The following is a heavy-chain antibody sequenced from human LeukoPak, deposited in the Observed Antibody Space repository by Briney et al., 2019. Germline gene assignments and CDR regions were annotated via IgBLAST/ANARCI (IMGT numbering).Heavy chain of an antibody. Sequence: ASVKVSCKASGYIFTSYGISWVRQAPGQGLEWMGWINPNSGGTNYAQKFQGWVTMTRDTSISTAYMELSRLRSDDTAVYYCARGGLQDWFDPWGQGTLVTVSS. V-gene: IGHV1-2*04. CDR1: GYIFTSYG. J-gene: IGHJ5*02. D-gene: IGHD5-24*01. CDR3: ARGGLQDWFDP. CDR2: INPNSGGT.